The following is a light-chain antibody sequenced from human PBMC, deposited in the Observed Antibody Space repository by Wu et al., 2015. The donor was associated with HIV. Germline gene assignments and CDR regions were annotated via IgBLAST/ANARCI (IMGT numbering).Light chain of an antibody. V-gene: IGKV1-27*01. Sequence: DIQMTKSPSSLSASIGDRVTITCRASQGISNYLAWYQQKPGKVPKLLIYTASTLQSGVPSRFSGSGSGTDFTLTISSLQPEDVATYYCQKYNRAPFTFGQGTRLDIK. CDR3: QKYNRAPFT. CDR2: TAS. J-gene: IGKJ5*01. CDR1: QGISNY.